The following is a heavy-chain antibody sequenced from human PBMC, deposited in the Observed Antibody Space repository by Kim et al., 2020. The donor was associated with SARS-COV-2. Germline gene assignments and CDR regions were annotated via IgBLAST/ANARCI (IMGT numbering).Heavy chain of an antibody. Sequence: SETLSLTCNVSGGSISSSNYYWGWIRQPPGKGLECIGSIYYSGSTYYNPSLKSRVTISVDTSKNQFSLRLSSVTAADTAVYYCAKGFYYLGSGRRGWFDPWGQGTLVTVSS. J-gene: IGHJ5*02. D-gene: IGHD3-10*01. CDR3: AKGFYYLGSGRRGWFDP. CDR2: IYYSGST. CDR1: GGSISSSNYY. V-gene: IGHV4-39*01.